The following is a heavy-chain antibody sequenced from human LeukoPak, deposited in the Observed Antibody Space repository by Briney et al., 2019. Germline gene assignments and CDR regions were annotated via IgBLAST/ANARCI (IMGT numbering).Heavy chain of an antibody. CDR2: INSDGSST. D-gene: IGHD3-10*02. V-gene: IGHV3-74*01. CDR3: ARANYYVGAFDI. J-gene: IGHJ3*02. CDR1: GFTFSSYW. Sequence: PGGSLRLSCAASGFTFSSYWMHWVHQAPGKGLVWVSRINSDGSSTSYADSVKGRFTISRDNAKNTLYLQMNSLRAEDTAVYYCARANYYVGAFDIWGQGTMVTVSS.